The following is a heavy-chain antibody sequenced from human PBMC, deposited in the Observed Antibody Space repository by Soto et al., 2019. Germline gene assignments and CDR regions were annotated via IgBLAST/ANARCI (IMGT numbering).Heavy chain of an antibody. J-gene: IGHJ4*02. Sequence: QLQLQESGSGLVKPSQTLSLTCAVSGGSISSGGYSWSWIRQPPGKGLEWIGYIYHSGSTYYNPSLKSRVTISVDRSKNQFSLKLSSVTAADTAVYYCARGAEGTTVTKHYFDYWGQGTLVTVSS. CDR3: ARGAEGTTVTKHYFDY. V-gene: IGHV4-30-2*01. CDR1: GGSISSGGYS. CDR2: IYHSGST. D-gene: IGHD4-17*01.